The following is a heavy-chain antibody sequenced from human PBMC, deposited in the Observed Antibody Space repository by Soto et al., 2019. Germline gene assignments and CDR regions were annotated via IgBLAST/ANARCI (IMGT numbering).Heavy chain of an antibody. CDR2: ISAYNGNT. Sequence: ASVKVSCKASGYTFTSYGISWVRQAPGQGLEWMGWISAYNGNTNYAQKLQGRVTMTTDTSTSTAYMELRSLRSDDTAVYYCARDLLVVVPAAIWDNWFDPWGQGTLVTVSS. CDR1: GYTFTSYG. J-gene: IGHJ5*02. CDR3: ARDLLVVVPAAIWDNWFDP. D-gene: IGHD2-2*01. V-gene: IGHV1-18*01.